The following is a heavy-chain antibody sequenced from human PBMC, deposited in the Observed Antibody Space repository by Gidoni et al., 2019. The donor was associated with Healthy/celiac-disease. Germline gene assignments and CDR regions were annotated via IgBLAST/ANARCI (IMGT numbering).Heavy chain of an antibody. V-gene: IGHV4-34*01. CDR3: ASLSMVRGVIMWFDP. Sequence: QVQLQQWGAGLLKPSETLSLTCAVYGGSFSGYYWSWIRQPPGKGLEWIGEINHSGSTNYNPSLKSRVTISVDTSKNQFSLKLSSVTAADTAVYYCASLSMVRGVIMWFDPWGQGTLVTVSS. CDR2: INHSGST. D-gene: IGHD3-10*01. CDR1: GGSFSGYY. J-gene: IGHJ5*02.